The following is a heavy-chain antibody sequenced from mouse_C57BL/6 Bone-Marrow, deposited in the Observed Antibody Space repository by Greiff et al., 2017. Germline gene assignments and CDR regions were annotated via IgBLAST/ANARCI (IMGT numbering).Heavy chain of an antibody. CDR1: GSTFTSYW. J-gene: IGHJ2*01. V-gene: IGHV1-55*01. CDR3: ARSGPLGRSFDY. D-gene: IGHD4-1*01. CDR2: IYPTSGRT. Sequence: VQLQQPGAELVKPGASVKMSCKASGSTFTSYWITWVKQRPGQGLEWIGDIYPTSGRTNYNEKFKSKAILTVDTSSNTADMQRSSLTSEDSAVFYCARSGPLGRSFDYWGQGTTLTVSS.